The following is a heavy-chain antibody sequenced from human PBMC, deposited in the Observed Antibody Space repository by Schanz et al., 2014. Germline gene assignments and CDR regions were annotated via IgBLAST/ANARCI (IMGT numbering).Heavy chain of an antibody. CDR3: ARGRVVPAAPEFDY. CDR1: GGSISSGGYS. V-gene: IGHV4-30-4*07. CDR2: IFFRGST. J-gene: IGHJ4*02. D-gene: IGHD2-2*01. Sequence: QVQLQESGPGLVKPSQTLSLTCAVSGGSISSGGYSWSWIRQPPGKGLEWIGYIFFRGSTNYKPSLKSRVTISVDTSKKQFSLNLSSVTAADTAVYYCARGRVVPAAPEFDYWGQGILVTVSS.